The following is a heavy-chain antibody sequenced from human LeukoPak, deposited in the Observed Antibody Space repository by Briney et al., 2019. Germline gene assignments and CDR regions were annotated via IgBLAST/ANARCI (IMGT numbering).Heavy chain of an antibody. Sequence: ASVKVSCKASGYTFTIYYMHWVRQAPGQGLEWMGIINPSGGSTSYAQKFQGRVTMTRDTSTSTVYMELSSLRSEDTAVYYCARSRVAATLGYWGQGTLVTVSS. V-gene: IGHV1-46*01. D-gene: IGHD2-15*01. CDR2: INPSGGST. J-gene: IGHJ4*02. CDR1: GYTFTIYY. CDR3: ARSRVAATLGY.